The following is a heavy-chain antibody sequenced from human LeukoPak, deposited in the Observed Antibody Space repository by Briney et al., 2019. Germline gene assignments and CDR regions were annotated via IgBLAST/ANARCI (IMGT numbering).Heavy chain of an antibody. CDR2: IYYSGST. V-gene: IGHV4-61*01. D-gene: IGHD5-12*01. J-gene: IGHJ4*02. Sequence: SETLSLTCTVSGGSVSSGSFYWSWIRQPPGKGLEWIGFIYYSGSTNYNPSLRSRVTISVDTSKNQFSLELSSVTAADTAVYYCARVSVASIDFDYWDQGTLVTVSS. CDR3: ARVSVASIDFDY. CDR1: GGSVSSGSFY.